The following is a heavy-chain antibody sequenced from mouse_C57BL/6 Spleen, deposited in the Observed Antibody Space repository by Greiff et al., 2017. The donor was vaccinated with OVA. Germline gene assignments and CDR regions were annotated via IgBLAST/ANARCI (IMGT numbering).Heavy chain of an antibody. CDR1: GYTFTSYG. CDR3: VVSPYGNLGGYYFDY. Sequence: QVQLKESGAELARPGASVKLSCKASGYTFTSYGISWVKQRTGQGLEWIGEIYPRSGNTYYNEKFKGKATLTADKSSSTAYMELRSLTSEDSAVYFCVVSPYGNLGGYYFDYWGQGTTLTVSS. D-gene: IGHD2-1*01. CDR2: IYPRSGNT. V-gene: IGHV1-81*01. J-gene: IGHJ2*01.